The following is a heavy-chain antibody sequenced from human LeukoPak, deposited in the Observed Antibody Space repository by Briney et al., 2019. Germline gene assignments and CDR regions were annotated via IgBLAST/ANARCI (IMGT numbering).Heavy chain of an antibody. J-gene: IGHJ4*02. Sequence: IPSETLSLTCAVYGGSFSGYYWSWIRQPPGKGLEWIGEINHSGSTNYNPSLKSRVTISVDTSKNQFSLKLSSVTAADPAVYYCASEYYYDSSGYYYMGYFDYWGQGTLVTVSS. D-gene: IGHD3-22*01. CDR3: ASEYYYDSSGYYYMGYFDY. CDR2: INHSGST. V-gene: IGHV4-34*01. CDR1: GGSFSGYY.